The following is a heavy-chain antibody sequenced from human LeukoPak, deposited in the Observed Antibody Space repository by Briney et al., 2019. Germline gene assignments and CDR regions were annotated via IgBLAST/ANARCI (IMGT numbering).Heavy chain of an antibody. CDR2: ISWNSGSI. CDR3: AKDMNPYSSGCLDY. V-gene: IGHV3-9*01. D-gene: IGHD6-19*01. J-gene: IGHJ4*02. CDR1: GFTFDDYA. Sequence: PGGSLRLSCAASGFTFDDYAMHWVRHAPGKGLEWVSGISWNSGSIGYADSVKGRFTISRDNAKNSLYLQMNSLRAEDTALCYCAKDMNPYSSGCLDYWGQGTLVTVSS.